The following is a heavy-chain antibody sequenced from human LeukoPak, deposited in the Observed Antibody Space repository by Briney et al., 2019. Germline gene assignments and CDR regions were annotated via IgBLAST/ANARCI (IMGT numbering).Heavy chain of an antibody. CDR2: VNSDGSST. CDR3: ARGRYYGMDV. Sequence: PGGSLRLSCAASGFTFTSYWMHWIHQAPRKGLVWVSRVNSDGSSTTYADSVKGRFTISRDNAKNTLYLQMNSLRAEDTAVYYCARGRYYGMDVWGQGTTVTVSS. V-gene: IGHV3-74*01. J-gene: IGHJ6*02. CDR1: GFTFTSYW.